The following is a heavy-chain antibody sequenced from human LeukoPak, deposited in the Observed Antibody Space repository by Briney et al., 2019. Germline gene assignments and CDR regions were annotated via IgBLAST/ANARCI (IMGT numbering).Heavy chain of an antibody. V-gene: IGHV1-2*02. CDR1: GYTLTGYY. CDR3: ARAGTDYDFWSGYRYYYYGMDV. CDR2: INPNSGGT. D-gene: IGHD3-3*01. J-gene: IGHJ6*02. Sequence: GASVKVSCKASGYTLTGYYMHWVRQAPGQGLEWMGWINPNSGGTNYAQKFQGRVTMTRDTSISTAYMELSRLRSDDTAVYYCARAGTDYDFWSGYRYYYYGMDVWGQGTTVTVSS.